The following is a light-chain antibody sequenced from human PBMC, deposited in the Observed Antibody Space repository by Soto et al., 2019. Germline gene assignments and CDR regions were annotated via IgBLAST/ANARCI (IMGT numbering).Light chain of an antibody. Sequence: EIVLTQSPATLSLSPGVRATLSCRASQSVSSYLAWYQQKPGQAPRLLIYDASNRATGIPARFSGSGSGTDFTLTISSLEPEDFAVYYCQQRSNWPPFTFGGGTKVEIK. J-gene: IGKJ4*01. CDR3: QQRSNWPPFT. V-gene: IGKV3-11*01. CDR1: QSVSSY. CDR2: DAS.